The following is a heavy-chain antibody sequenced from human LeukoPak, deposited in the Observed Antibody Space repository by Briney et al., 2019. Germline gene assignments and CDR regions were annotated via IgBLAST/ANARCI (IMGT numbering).Heavy chain of an antibody. V-gene: IGHV4-34*01. Sequence: SETLSLTCTVSGGSISSYYWSWIRQPPGKGLEWIGEINHSGSTNYNPSLKSRVAISVDTSKNQFSLKLSSVTAADTAVYYCARGDVLRFLEWYNWAPFDPWGQGTLVTVSS. CDR1: GGSISSYY. D-gene: IGHD3-3*01. CDR2: INHSGST. CDR3: ARGDVLRFLEWYNWAPFDP. J-gene: IGHJ5*02.